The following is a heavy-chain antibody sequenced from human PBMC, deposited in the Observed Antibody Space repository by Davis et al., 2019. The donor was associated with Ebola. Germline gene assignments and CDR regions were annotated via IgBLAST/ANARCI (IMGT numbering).Heavy chain of an antibody. CDR2: INHSGST. CDR3: ARKRSITMVRGANENWFDP. CDR1: GGSFSGYY. J-gene: IGHJ5*02. D-gene: IGHD3-10*01. Sequence: PGGSLRLSCAVYGGSFSGYYWSWIRQPPGKGLEWIGEINHSGSTNYNPSLKSRVTISVDTSKNQFSLKLSSVTAADTAVYYCARKRSITMVRGANENWFDPWGQGTLVTVSS. V-gene: IGHV4-34*01.